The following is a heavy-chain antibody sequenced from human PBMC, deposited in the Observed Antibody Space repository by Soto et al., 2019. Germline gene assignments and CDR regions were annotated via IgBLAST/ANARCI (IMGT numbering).Heavy chain of an antibody. V-gene: IGHV4-4*07. CDR3: AREGSYSAYNFAHGIQLWSFDF. CDR2: IFSSGST. Sequence: SETLSLTCTVSGGSINTFYWSWVRQPAGKGLEWIGCIFSSGSTSFNPSLESRVAMSVDTSKNHFSLNLSSVTAADMAVYYCAREGSYSAYNFAHGIQLWSFDFWGQGALVTVSS. J-gene: IGHJ4*02. D-gene: IGHD5-12*01. CDR1: GGSINTFY.